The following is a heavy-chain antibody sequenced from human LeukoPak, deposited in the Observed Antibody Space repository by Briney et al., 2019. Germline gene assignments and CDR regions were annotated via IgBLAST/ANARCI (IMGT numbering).Heavy chain of an antibody. V-gene: IGHV4-59*01. Sequence: PSETLSLTCTVSGGSISSYYLIWIRPPPGKGLEWIGYIYYSGSTNYNPSLKIRVTISVDTSKNQFSLKLSSVTAADTAVYYCARVLGWQSGWPYYFDYWGQGTLVTVSS. CDR2: IYYSGST. CDR1: GGSISSYY. J-gene: IGHJ4*02. CDR3: ARVLGWQSGWPYYFDY. D-gene: IGHD6-19*01.